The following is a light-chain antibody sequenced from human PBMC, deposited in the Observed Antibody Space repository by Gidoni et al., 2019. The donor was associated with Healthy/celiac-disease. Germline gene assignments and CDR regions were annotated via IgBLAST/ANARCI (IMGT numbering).Light chain of an antibody. CDR3: QQRSNWPLT. CDR1: QSVSSY. V-gene: IGKV3-11*01. Sequence: ELRLTQSPATLSLSPGERAALSCRASQSVSSYLAWFQQKPGQTPRLLIYDASNRATGIPARFSGSGSGTDFTLTISSLEPEDFAVYYCQQRSNWPLTFGGGTKVELK. J-gene: IGKJ4*01. CDR2: DAS.